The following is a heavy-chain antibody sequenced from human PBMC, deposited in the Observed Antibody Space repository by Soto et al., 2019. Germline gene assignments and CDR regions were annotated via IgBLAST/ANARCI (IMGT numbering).Heavy chain of an antibody. V-gene: IGHV1-3*01. D-gene: IGHD3-10*01. CDR2: INAGDGDT. CDR1: GYSFIGSV. Sequence: QVQLVQSGAEVKKPGTSVKVSCKASGYSFIGSVMHWVRQAPGQRFEWMGWINAGDGDTQYSQKFEGRVTFTRDTSASTAYMELSSLRSEDTAVYYCSTTHGEFGVLYFDYWGQGNLVTVSS. CDR3: STTHGEFGVLYFDY. J-gene: IGHJ4*02.